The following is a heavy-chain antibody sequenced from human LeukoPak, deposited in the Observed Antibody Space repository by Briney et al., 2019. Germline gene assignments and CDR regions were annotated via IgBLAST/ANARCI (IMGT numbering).Heavy chain of an antibody. CDR3: VRDGSGSDFSLDY. J-gene: IGHJ4*02. CDR2: ISSSGNTI. D-gene: IGHD3-10*01. CDR1: GFTFSNYE. Sequence: SGGSLRLSCAACGFTFSNYEMNWVRQAPGKGLEWVSYISSSGNTIYYADSVRGRFTISRDNAKNSVSLQMNSLKDEDTAVYYCVRDGSGSDFSLDYWGQGTLVTVSS. V-gene: IGHV3-48*03.